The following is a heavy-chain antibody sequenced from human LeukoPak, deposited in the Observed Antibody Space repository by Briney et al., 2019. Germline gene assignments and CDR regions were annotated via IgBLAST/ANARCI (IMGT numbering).Heavy chain of an antibody. V-gene: IGHV4-38-2*02. CDR2: IYHSGST. CDR1: GYSISSGYY. D-gene: IGHD6-19*01. Sequence: PSETLSLTCTVSGYSISSGYYWGWIRQPPGKGLEWIGSIYHSGSTYYNPSLKSRVTISVDTSKNQFSLKLSSVTAADTAVYYCARDLVAVAVGLDYWGQGTLVTVSS. CDR3: ARDLVAVAVGLDY. J-gene: IGHJ4*02.